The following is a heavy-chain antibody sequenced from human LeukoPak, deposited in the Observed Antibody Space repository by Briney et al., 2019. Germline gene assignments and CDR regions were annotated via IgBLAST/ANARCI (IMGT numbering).Heavy chain of an antibody. V-gene: IGHV4-38-2*02. J-gene: IGHJ6*03. D-gene: IGHD3-16*01. CDR2: IRHSGTT. CDR1: GYSISSGYY. Sequence: SETLSLTCSVSGYSISSGYYWGWIRQPPGKGLEWIGTIRHSGTTYYNPSLKSRVTISVDTSKNQFSLKLSSVTAADTAVYYCARETSQKGAHYMDVWGKGTTVTISS. CDR3: ARETSQKGAHYMDV.